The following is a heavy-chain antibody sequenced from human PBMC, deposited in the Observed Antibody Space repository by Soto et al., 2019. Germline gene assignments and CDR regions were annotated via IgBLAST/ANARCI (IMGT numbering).Heavy chain of an antibody. CDR1: GFTFSSYA. Sequence: GGSLRLSCAASGFTFSSYAMSWVRQAPGKGLEWVSAISGSGGSTYYADSVKGRFTISGDNPKNTMYLQMNSLRAEDTAVYYCARGFWSGYYTFDYWGQGTLVTVSS. V-gene: IGHV3-23*01. J-gene: IGHJ4*02. CDR3: ARGFWSGYYTFDY. CDR2: ISGSGGST. D-gene: IGHD3-3*01.